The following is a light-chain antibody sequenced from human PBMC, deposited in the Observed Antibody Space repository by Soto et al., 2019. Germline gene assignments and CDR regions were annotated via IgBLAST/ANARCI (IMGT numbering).Light chain of an antibody. CDR2: GTS. J-gene: IGKJ5*01. V-gene: IGKV3-20*01. CDR1: QSISSN. Sequence: EIVMTQSPPTLSVSLGERATLSCRASQSISSNLAWYQHKPGQAPRLLIYGTSSRATGIPDRFSGSGSGTDFTLTISRLEPEDFAVYYCQQYGSSITFGQGTRLEIK. CDR3: QQYGSSIT.